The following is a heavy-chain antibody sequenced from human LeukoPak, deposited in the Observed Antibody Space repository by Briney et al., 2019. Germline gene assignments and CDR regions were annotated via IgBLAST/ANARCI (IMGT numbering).Heavy chain of an antibody. D-gene: IGHD2-15*01. Sequence: PGGSLRLSCAASGFTFSSYSMNWVRQAPGKGLEWVSSISSGGIYIYYADSVKGRFTISRDDAKNSLYLQMNSLRAEDTAVYYCARGGGSADYWGQGTLVTVSS. V-gene: IGHV3-21*01. CDR2: ISSGGIYI. CDR3: ARGGGSADY. CDR1: GFTFSSYS. J-gene: IGHJ4*02.